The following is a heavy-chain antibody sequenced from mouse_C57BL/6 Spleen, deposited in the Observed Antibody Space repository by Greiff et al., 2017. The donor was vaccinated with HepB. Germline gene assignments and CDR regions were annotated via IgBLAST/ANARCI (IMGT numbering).Heavy chain of an antibody. CDR3: ARRGPIYYYGYYAMDY. J-gene: IGHJ4*01. V-gene: IGHV1-50*01. D-gene: IGHD1-1*01. CDR1: GYTFTSYW. Sequence: QVQLQQPGAELVKPGASVKLSCKASGYTFTSYWMQWVKQRPGQGLEWIGEIDPSDSYTNYNQKFKGKATLTVDTSSSTAYMQLSSLTSEDSAVYYCARRGPIYYYGYYAMDYWGQGTSVTVSS. CDR2: IDPSDSYT.